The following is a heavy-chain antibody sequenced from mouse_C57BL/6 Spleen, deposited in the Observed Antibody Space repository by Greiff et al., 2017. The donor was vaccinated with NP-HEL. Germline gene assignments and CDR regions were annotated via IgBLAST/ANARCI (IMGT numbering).Heavy chain of an antibody. V-gene: IGHV1-52*01. J-gene: IGHJ1*03. CDR2: IDPSDSET. CDR3: ARASVLYDGYYDWYFDV. D-gene: IGHD2-3*01. CDR1: GYTFTSYW. Sequence: QVQLQQPGAELVRPGSSVKLSCKASGYTFTSYWMHWVKQRPIQGLEWIGNIDPSDSETHYNQKFKDKATLTVDKSSSTAYMQLSSLTSEDSAVYYGARASVLYDGYYDWYFDVWGTGTTVTVSS.